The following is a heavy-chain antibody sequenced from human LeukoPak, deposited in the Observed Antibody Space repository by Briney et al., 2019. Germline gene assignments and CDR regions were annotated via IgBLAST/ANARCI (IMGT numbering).Heavy chain of an antibody. V-gene: IGHV3-23*01. CDR2: ISGSGGNT. J-gene: IGHJ4*02. CDR1: GFTFSTYT. D-gene: IGHD3-3*02. CDR3: AKAAFSRTSYFDY. Sequence: PGGSQRLSCAASGFTFSTYTMSWVRQAPGKGLEWVSAISGSGGNTYYADSVKGRFTISRDNSKNTLYLQMDSLPADDTAVYYCAKAAFSRTSYFDYWGQGTLVTASS.